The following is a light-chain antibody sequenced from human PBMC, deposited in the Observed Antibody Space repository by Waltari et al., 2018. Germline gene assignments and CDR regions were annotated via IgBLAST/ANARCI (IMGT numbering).Light chain of an antibody. Sequence: QSALTQPASVSGSPGQSITISCTGTSSDVGGYNYVSWYQQHPGTAPKLIIFDVSDRPSGGSSRFSGSKSGNTASLTISGLQAEDEADYYCSSYIGSSTLELFGGGTSLTVL. CDR3: SSYIGSSTLEL. V-gene: IGLV2-14*03. J-gene: IGLJ2*01. CDR1: SSDVGGYNY. CDR2: DVS.